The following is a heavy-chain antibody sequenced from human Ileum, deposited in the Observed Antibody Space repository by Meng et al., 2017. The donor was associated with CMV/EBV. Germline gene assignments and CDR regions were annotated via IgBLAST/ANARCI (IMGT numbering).Heavy chain of an antibody. D-gene: IGHD6-13*01. J-gene: IGHJ4*02. V-gene: IGHV4-28*02. CDR2: IYYRGSI. CDR3: ARSNGYSSSLYYFDY. CDR1: GYSISSSNW. Sequence: LRLSCAVSGYSISSSNWWGWIRQPPGKGLEWIGYIYYRGSIYYNPSLKSRVTMSVDTSKNQFSLKLNSVTAVDTAVYYCARSNGYSSSLYYFDYWGQGTLVTVSS.